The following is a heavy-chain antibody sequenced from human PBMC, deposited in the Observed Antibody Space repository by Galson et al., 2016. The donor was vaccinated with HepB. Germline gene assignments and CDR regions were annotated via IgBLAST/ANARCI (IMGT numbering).Heavy chain of an antibody. D-gene: IGHD3-22*01. CDR1: GFTFSSYA. J-gene: IGHJ4*02. CDR2: ISGRTGNT. V-gene: IGHV3-23*01. Sequence: SLRLSCAASGFTFSSYAMTWVRQAPGKGLEWVSAISGRTGNTYYADLVKGRFTINRDKSNNTLYLQMNSLRVDDTAVYYCAKDSTDYYDGSGYYSYFDYWGQGTLVTVSS. CDR3: AKDSTDYYDGSGYYSYFDY.